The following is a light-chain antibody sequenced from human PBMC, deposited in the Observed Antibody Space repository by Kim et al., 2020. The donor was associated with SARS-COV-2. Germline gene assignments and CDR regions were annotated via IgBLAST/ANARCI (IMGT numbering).Light chain of an antibody. J-gene: IGKJ4*01. Sequence: VSPGEKATLSCGASQSVSSNLAWYQQKPGQAPRLLIYGASTRATDIPARFSGSGSGTEFTLTISSLQSEDFAVYYCQQYNSWPLTFGGGTKVDIK. CDR3: QQYNSWPLT. CDR1: QSVSSN. V-gene: IGKV3-15*01. CDR2: GAS.